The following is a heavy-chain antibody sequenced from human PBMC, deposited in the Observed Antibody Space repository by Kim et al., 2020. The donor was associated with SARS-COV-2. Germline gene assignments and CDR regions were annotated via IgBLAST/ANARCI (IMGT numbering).Heavy chain of an antibody. CDR3: ATDLPTMVRPLDY. Sequence: YAQKFQGRVTMTEETSTDTAYMELSSLRSEDTAVYYCATDLPTMVRPLDYRGQGTLVTVSS. D-gene: IGHD3-10*01. J-gene: IGHJ4*02. V-gene: IGHV1-24*01.